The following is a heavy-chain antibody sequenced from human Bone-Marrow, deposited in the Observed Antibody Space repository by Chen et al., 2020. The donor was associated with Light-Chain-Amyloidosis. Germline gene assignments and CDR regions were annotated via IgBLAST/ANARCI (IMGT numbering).Heavy chain of an antibody. CDR1: GYTFPNYW. V-gene: IGHV5-51*01. CDR2: IYPDDSDA. J-gene: IGHJ4*02. Sequence: EVQLEQSGPEVKKPGESLKISCKGSGYTFPNYWIGWVRQMPGKGLEWMGVIYPDDSDARYSRSFEGQVTISADKSITTAYLQWRSLKDSDTAMYYCARRRDGYNFDYWGQGTLVTVSS. CDR3: ARRRDGYNFDY. D-gene: IGHD5-12*01.